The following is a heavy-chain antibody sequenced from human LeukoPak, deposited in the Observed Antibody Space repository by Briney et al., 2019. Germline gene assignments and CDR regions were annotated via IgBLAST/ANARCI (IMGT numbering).Heavy chain of an antibody. J-gene: IGHJ4*02. CDR2: IIPILGIA. V-gene: IGHV1-69*04. Sequence: SVKVSCKASGGTFSSYAISWVRQAPGQGLEWMGRIIPILGIANYAQKFQGRVTITADKSTSTAYMELSSLRSEDTAVYYCAREGSSGYSFDYWGQGTLVTVSS. D-gene: IGHD3-22*01. CDR1: GGTFSSYA. CDR3: AREGSSGYSFDY.